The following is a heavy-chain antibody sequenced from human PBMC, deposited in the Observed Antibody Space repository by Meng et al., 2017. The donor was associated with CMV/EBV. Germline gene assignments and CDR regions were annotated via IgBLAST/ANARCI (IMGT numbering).Heavy chain of an antibody. CDR3: ARDDLKYSGSYSTDY. Sequence: ASVQVSCKASGYTFTSYGISWVRQAPGQGLEWMGWISAYNGNTNYVQKLQGRVTMTTDTSTSTAYMELRRLRSDDTAVYYCARDDLKYSGSYSTDYWGQGTLVTVSS. CDR1: GYTFTSYG. D-gene: IGHD1-26*01. CDR2: ISAYNGNT. V-gene: IGHV1-18*01. J-gene: IGHJ4*02.